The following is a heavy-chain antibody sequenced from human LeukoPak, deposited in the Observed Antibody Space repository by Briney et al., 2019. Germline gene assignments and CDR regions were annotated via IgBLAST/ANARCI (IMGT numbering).Heavy chain of an antibody. Sequence: PSETLSLTCTVSGGSISSYYWSWIRQPPGKGLEWIGYIYYSGSTNYNPSLKSRVTISVDTSKKQFSLKLSSVTAADTAVYYCARATRINYDFWSGYYSYYGMDVWGQGTTVTVSS. CDR1: GGSISSYY. CDR2: IYYSGST. D-gene: IGHD3-3*01. V-gene: IGHV4-59*08. J-gene: IGHJ6*02. CDR3: ARATRINYDFWSGYYSYYGMDV.